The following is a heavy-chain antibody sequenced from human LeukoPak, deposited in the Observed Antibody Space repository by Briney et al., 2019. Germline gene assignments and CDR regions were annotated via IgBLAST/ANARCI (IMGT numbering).Heavy chain of an antibody. CDR1: GFIFSNAW. J-gene: IGHJ4*02. Sequence: GGSLRLSCAASGFIFSNAWMSWVRQAPGKGLEWVGRIKSKTAGGTTDYAAPVKGRFTISRDDSKNTLYLQMNSRKTEDTALYYCTTDGPASAAYGGYPFDYWGQGTLVTVSS. CDR3: TTDGPASAAYGGYPFDY. V-gene: IGHV3-15*01. D-gene: IGHD4-17*01. CDR2: IKSKTAGGTT.